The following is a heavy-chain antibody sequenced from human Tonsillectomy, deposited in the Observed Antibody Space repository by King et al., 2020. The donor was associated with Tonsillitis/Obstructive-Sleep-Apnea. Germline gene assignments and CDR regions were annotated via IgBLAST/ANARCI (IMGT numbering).Heavy chain of an antibody. D-gene: IGHD3-3*01. J-gene: IGHJ4*02. CDR1: GYTFTSQW. CDR3: ARLPYFDLWSGPFFDY. V-gene: IGHV5-51*01. Sequence: QLVQSGAEVKKPGESLKIACKGSGYTFTSQWIGWVRQMPGKGLEWVGIIFPGDSKTRYSPSFQGQVTISADKSINTAYLQWNSLRASDTAIYYCARLPYFDLWSGPFFDYWGQGTLVTVSS. CDR2: IFPGDSKT.